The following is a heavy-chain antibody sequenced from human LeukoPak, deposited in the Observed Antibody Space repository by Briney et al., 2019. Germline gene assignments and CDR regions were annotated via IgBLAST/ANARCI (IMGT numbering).Heavy chain of an antibody. V-gene: IGHV3-21*01. CDR2: ISSTSSYI. Sequence: GGSLRLSCAASGFTFSSYNMKWVRQAPGKGLEWVSSISSTSSYINYADSVKGRFTISRDKAKNSLYLQMNSLRAEDTAVYYCARVTLTGYYAFDYWGQGTLVTVSS. CDR1: GFTFSSYN. D-gene: IGHD3-9*01. J-gene: IGHJ4*02. CDR3: ARVTLTGYYAFDY.